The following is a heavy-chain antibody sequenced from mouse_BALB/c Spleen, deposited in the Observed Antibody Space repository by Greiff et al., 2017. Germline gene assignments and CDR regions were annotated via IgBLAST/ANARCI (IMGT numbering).Heavy chain of an antibody. CDR2: ISSGGSYT. Sequence: DVMLVESGGGLVKPGGSLKLSCAASGFTFSSYTMSWVRQTPEKRLEWVATISSGGSYTYYPDSVKGRFTISRDNAKNTLYLQMSSLKSEDTAMYYCTRANWDSFAYWGQGTLVTVSA. D-gene: IGHD4-1*01. V-gene: IGHV5-6-4*01. CDR1: GFTFSSYT. J-gene: IGHJ3*01. CDR3: TRANWDSFAY.